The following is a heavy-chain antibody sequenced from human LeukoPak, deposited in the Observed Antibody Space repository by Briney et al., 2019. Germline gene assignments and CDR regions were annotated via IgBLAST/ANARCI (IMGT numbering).Heavy chain of an antibody. CDR2: IDYSGNT. V-gene: IGHV4-39*01. CDR3: ARLLSDTRSGFALDY. D-gene: IGHD2-2*01. J-gene: IGHJ4*02. Sequence: PSETLSLTCTVSGGSTSSRNLYWGWIRQPPGKGLEWIGGIDYSGNTYYKSSLESQVTISIDTSKNQFSLKLRSVTAADAAVYYCARLLSDTRSGFALDYWGQGTLVTVSS. CDR1: GGSTSSRNLY.